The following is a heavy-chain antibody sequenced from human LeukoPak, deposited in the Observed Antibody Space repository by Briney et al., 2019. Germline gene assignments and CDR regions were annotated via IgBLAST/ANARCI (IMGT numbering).Heavy chain of an antibody. CDR1: GGSFSGYY. CDR2: INHSGST. Sequence: SERLSLTCAVYGGSFSGYYWSWIRQPPGKGLEWIGEINHSGSTNYNPSLKSRVTISVDTSKNQFSLKLSSVTAADTAVYYCARIRGWQIPDYWGQGTLVTVSS. J-gene: IGHJ4*02. V-gene: IGHV4-34*01. CDR3: ARIRGWQIPDY. D-gene: IGHD6-19*01.